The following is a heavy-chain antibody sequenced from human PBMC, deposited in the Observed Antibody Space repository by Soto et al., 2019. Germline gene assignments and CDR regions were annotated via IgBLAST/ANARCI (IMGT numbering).Heavy chain of an antibody. CDR3: ARYGKDYGDYVVKNEFDY. CDR2: ISAYNGNT. D-gene: IGHD4-17*01. J-gene: IGHJ4*02. Sequence: QVPLVQSGAEVKKPGASVKVSCKASGYTFTSYGISWVRQAPGQGLEWMGWISAYNGNTNYAQKLQGRVTMTTDTSTSTAYMELRSLRSDDTAVYYCARYGKDYGDYVVKNEFDYWGQGTLVTVSS. CDR1: GYTFTSYG. V-gene: IGHV1-18*01.